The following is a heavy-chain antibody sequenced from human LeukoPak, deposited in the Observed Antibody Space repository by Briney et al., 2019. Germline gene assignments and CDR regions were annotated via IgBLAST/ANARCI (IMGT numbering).Heavy chain of an antibody. CDR2: ISSSSTYI. D-gene: IGHD6-6*01. J-gene: IGHJ4*02. CDR3: ARDNSSSGLDY. Sequence: PGGSLRLSCAASGFTFSSYNMNWVRQAPGKGLEWVSSISSSSTYIYYADSVKGRFTISRDNAKNSLYLQMNSLRAEDTAAYYCARDNSSSGLDYWGQGTLVTVSS. CDR1: GFTFSSYN. V-gene: IGHV3-21*01.